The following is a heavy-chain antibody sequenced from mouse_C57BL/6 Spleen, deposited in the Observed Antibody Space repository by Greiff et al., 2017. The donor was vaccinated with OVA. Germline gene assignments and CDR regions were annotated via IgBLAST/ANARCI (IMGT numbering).Heavy chain of an antibody. CDR2: IDPETGGT. D-gene: IGHD1-1*01. CDR1: GYTFTDYE. CDR3: TRPHYYGSSYDYFDY. V-gene: IGHV1-15*01. J-gene: IGHJ2*01. Sequence: VQLQQSGAELVRPGASVTLSCKASGYTFTDYEMHWVKQTPVHGLEWIGAIDPETGGTAYNQKFKGKAILTADKSSSTAYMELRSLTSEDSAVYYCTRPHYYGSSYDYFDYWGQGTTLTVSS.